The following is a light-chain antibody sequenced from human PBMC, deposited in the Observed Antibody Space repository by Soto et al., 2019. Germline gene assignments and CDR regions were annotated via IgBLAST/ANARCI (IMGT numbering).Light chain of an antibody. CDR1: ISDVGGYNY. CDR3: CSYAGNYGV. CDR2: DVS. J-gene: IGLJ3*02. Sequence: QSVLTQPRSVSGSPGQSVTISCTGTISDVGGYNYVSWFQQHPGKAPKLMIYDVSKRPSGVPDRFSGSKSGNTASLTISGLQAEDDADYYCCSYAGNYGVFGGGTKLTVL. V-gene: IGLV2-11*01.